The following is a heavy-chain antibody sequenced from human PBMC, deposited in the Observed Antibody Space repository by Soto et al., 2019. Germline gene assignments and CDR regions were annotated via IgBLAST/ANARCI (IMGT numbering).Heavy chain of an antibody. CDR2: ISFSSSTI. V-gene: IGHV3-48*02. Sequence: GGSLRLSCAASGFTVSGYSMNWVRQAPGKGLEWVSYISFSSSTIFYADSVRGRFTISRDNAKNSLYLQMNTLRDEDTAVYYCARDNGMAGSFDPWGQGTLVTVSS. CDR3: ARDNGMAGSFDP. D-gene: IGHD2-8*01. J-gene: IGHJ5*02. CDR1: GFTVSGYS.